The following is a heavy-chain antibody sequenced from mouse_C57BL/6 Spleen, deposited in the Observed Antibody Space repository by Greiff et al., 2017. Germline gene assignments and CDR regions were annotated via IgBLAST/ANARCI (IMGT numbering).Heavy chain of an antibody. CDR3: ARSDGCYYPV. Sequence: VQLQQSGPGLVKPGASVKISCKASGYAFSSSWMHWVKQRPGKGLEWIGRIYPDDGATNYNGKFKGKATLTEDKSSSTSYMQLSSLTSEDAAVYCCARSDGCYYPVWGTGTTVTVSS. V-gene: IGHV1-82*01. D-gene: IGHD2-12*01. J-gene: IGHJ1*03. CDR2: IYPDDGAT. CDR1: GYAFSSSW.